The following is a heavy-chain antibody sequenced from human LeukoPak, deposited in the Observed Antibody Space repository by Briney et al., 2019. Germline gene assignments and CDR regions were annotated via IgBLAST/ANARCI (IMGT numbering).Heavy chain of an antibody. CDR1: GGSISSYY. J-gene: IGHJ4*02. V-gene: IGHV4-4*09. CDR2: IYTSGST. D-gene: IGHD5-18*01. CDR3: ARSRGYSYGNFDY. Sequence: SETLSLTCTVSGGSISSYYWSWIRRPPGKGLEWIGYIYTSGSTNYNPSLKSRVTISVDTSKNQFSLKLSSVTAADTAVYYCARSRGYSYGNFDYWGQGTLVTVSS.